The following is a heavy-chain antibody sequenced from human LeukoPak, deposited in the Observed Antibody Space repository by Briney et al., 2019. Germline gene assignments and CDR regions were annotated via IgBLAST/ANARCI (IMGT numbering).Heavy chain of an antibody. V-gene: IGHV4-59*01. CDR3: ARSDGILTGYYPL. CDR1: GGSISSYY. J-gene: IGHJ4*02. D-gene: IGHD3-9*01. CDR2: IYYSGST. Sequence: SETLSLTCTVSGGSISSYYWSWIRQPPGKGLEWIGYIYYSGSTNYNPSLKSRVTISVDTSKNQFSLKLSSVTAADTAVYYCARSDGILTGYYPLWGQGTLVTVSS.